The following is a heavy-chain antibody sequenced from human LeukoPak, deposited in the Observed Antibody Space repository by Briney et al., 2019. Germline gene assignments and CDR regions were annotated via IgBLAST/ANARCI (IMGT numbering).Heavy chain of an antibody. CDR1: GFTFSSYD. CDR3: ARAQDYYYGMDV. Sequence: GGSLRLSCAASGFTFSSYDMHWVRQATGKGLEWVSAIGTAGDTYYPGSVKGRFTISRENAKNSSYLQMNSLRAGDTAVYYCARAQDYYYGMDVWGQGTTVTVSS. CDR2: IGTAGDT. J-gene: IGHJ6*02. V-gene: IGHV3-13*01.